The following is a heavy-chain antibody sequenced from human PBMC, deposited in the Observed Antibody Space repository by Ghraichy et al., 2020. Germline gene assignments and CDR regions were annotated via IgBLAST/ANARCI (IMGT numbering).Heavy chain of an antibody. J-gene: IGHJ5*02. CDR3: ARDPLPTYYGYNWFDP. CDR1: GYTFTGYY. V-gene: IGHV1-2*02. D-gene: IGHD3-3*01. CDR2: INPNSGGT. Sequence: ASVKVSCKASGYTFTGYYMHWVRQAPGQGLEWMGWINPNSGGTNYAQKFQGRVTMTRDTSISTAYMELSRLRSDDTAVYYCARDPLPTYYGYNWFDPWGQGTLVTVSS.